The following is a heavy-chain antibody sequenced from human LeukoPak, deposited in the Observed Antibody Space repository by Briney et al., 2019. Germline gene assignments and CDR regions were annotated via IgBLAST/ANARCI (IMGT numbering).Heavy chain of an antibody. D-gene: IGHD1-7*01. Sequence: ASVKVSCKASGYIFTGYSMHWVRQAPGQGLEWMGWIHPNGGGTSYAQKFQGRVTMTRDTSINTAYMELSSLRSDDTAVYYCARAELQYYFDYWGQGTLVTVSS. J-gene: IGHJ4*02. CDR1: GYIFTGYS. V-gene: IGHV1-2*02. CDR2: IHPNGGGT. CDR3: ARAELQYYFDY.